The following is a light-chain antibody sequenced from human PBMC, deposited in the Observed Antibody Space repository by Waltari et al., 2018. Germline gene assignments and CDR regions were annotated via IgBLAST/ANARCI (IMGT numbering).Light chain of an antibody. Sequence: EIVLTQSPDTLSFSPGESATLSCRASQSISKYLAWYQQKPGQAPRLLIYHASSRSTGIPDRFSGSGFGIDFSLTISRLEPEDFAVYYCQHYVSLPATFGQGTKLEIK. J-gene: IGKJ1*01. CDR3: QHYVSLPAT. CDR2: HAS. CDR1: QSISKY. V-gene: IGKV3-20*01.